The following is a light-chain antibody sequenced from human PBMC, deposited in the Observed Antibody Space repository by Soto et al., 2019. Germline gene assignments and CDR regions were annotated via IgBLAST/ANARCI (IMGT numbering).Light chain of an antibody. CDR2: GAS. CDR1: QSLVYSDGKTY. J-gene: IGKJ4*01. Sequence: IVLTQTPLSLSVTPGQPASISCKSAQSLVYSDGKTYLYWYLQKPGQPPQPLIYGASNRFSGVPEMFSGSGSGTDFTLTISRVEAEDVGVYFGMQSRSRLTFGGGTKVDIK. V-gene: IGKV2D-29*01. CDR3: MQSRSRLT.